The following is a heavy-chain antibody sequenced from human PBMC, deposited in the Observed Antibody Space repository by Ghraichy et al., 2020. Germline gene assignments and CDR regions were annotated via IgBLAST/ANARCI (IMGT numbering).Heavy chain of an antibody. V-gene: IGHV1-2*06. CDR2: INPNSGGT. CDR1: GYTFTGYY. J-gene: IGHJ5*02. CDR3: ARDRSITMVRGVIVSYNWFDP. D-gene: IGHD3-10*01. Sequence: ASVKVSCKASGYTFTGYYMHWVRQAPGPGLEWMGRINPNSGGTNYAQKFQGRVTMTRDTSISTAYMELSRLRSDDTAVYYCARDRSITMVRGVIVSYNWFDPWGQGTLVTVSS.